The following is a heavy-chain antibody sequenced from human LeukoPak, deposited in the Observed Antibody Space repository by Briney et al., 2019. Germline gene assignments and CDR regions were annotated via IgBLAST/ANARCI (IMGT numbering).Heavy chain of an antibody. J-gene: IGHJ4*02. CDR2: VSSSSGTI. CDR3: ARGRDLFDS. Sequence: GGSLRLSCVASGFTFNTYSMNWFRQAPGKGLEWISYVSSSSGTIYYADSVKGRFTISRDNAKNSLYLQMNSLRAEDTAVYYCARGRDLFDSWGQGTLVIVSS. CDR1: GFTFNTYS. V-gene: IGHV3-48*04.